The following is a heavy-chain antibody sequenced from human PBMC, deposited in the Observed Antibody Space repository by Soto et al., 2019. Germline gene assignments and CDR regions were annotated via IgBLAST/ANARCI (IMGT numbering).Heavy chain of an antibody. CDR1: GFTVSNSY. CDR2: IYSDGTT. Sequence: EVQLVESGGGLVRPGGSLRLSCAASGFTVSNSYMNWVRQAPGKGLEWVSFIYSDGTTYYAASVQGRFTISRDISKNTLYLQMNSLRVEDTAVYYCARTIIPTLTGGCWGQGTLVTVSS. J-gene: IGHJ4*02. V-gene: IGHV3-66*01. D-gene: IGHD2-15*01. CDR3: ARTIIPTLTGGC.